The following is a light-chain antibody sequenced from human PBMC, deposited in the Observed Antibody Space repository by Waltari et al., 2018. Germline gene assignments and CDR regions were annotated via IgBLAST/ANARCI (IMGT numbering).Light chain of an antibody. V-gene: IGKV1-39*01. J-gene: IGKJ2*01. CDR1: QSISTY. Sequence: IQMTQSPSSLSASVGDRVTITCRASQSISTYLNWYQQKQGKAPKLLIFAASILQSGVPSRFSGSGSGTDFTLTISSLQPEDFATYYCQESYSMPFTFGQGTNLEIK. CDR3: QESYSMPFT. CDR2: AAS.